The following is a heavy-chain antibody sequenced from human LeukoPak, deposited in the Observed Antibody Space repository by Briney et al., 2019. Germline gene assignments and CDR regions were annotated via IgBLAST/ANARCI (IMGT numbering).Heavy chain of an antibody. Sequence: SETLSLTCTVSGGSISGGGYYWSWIRHYPGKGLEWIGNIYYSGSTDYNPSLMSRVTISVDTSKNQFSLKLNSVTAADTAVYYCASTQGGYSSYFDYWGQGTLVTVSS. D-gene: IGHD5-18*01. CDR3: ASTQGGYSSYFDY. CDR1: GGSISGGGYY. J-gene: IGHJ4*02. CDR2: IYYSGST. V-gene: IGHV4-31*03.